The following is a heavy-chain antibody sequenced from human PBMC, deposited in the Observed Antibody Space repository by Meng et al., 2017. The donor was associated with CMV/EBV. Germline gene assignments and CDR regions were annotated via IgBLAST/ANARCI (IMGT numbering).Heavy chain of an antibody. CDR3: ARRRSSSRWFDP. V-gene: IGHV5-51*01. CDR1: GYTFTSYW. J-gene: IGHJ5*02. CDR2: IYPGDSDT. Sequence: GESLKISCKGSGYTFTSYWIVWVRQMPGKGLEWMGLIYPGDSDTKYSPSFQGQVTISADKSISTAYLQWSSLEASDTAIYYCARRRSSSRWFDPWGQGTQVTVSS. D-gene: IGHD6-6*01.